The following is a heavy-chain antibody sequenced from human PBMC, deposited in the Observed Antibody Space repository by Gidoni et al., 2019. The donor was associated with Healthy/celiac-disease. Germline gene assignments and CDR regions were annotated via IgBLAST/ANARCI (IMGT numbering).Heavy chain of an antibody. J-gene: IGHJ2*01. D-gene: IGHD4-17*01. V-gene: IGHV3-23*01. CDR3: AKGAVYGDNSWYFDL. Sequence: TISRDNSKNTLYLQMNSLRAEDTAVYYCAKGAVYGDNSWYFDLWGRGTLVTVSS.